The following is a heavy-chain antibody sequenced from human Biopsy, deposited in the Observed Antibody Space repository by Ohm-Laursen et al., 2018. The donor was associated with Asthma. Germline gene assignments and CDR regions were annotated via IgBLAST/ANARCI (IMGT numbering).Heavy chain of an antibody. D-gene: IGHD3-10*01. J-gene: IGHJ4*01. Sequence: SLRLSCAASGFTFSSSAMSWVRQAPGKGLERASAITGSGGTTYYSDSLRGRVTISRDNARSSLHLQMSSLRAEDTAVYFCARDFTIGSGSPFHFWGPGTLVTVSS. CDR2: ITGSGGTT. V-gene: IGHV3-23*01. CDR1: GFTFSSSA. CDR3: ARDFTIGSGSPFHF.